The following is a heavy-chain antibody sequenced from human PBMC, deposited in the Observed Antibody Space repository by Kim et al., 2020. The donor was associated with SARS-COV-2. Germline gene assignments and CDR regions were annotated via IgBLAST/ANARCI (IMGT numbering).Heavy chain of an antibody. Sequence: IYHADSVKDRFTISRDNAKNSLYLQMNSLRAEDTAVYYCARCVEMATQDYWGQGTLVTVSS. D-gene: IGHD2-15*01. J-gene: IGHJ4*02. V-gene: IGHV3-11*04. CDR3: ARCVEMATQDY. CDR2: I.